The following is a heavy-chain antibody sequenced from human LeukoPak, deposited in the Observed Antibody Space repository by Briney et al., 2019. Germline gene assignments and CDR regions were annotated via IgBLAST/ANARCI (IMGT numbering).Heavy chain of an antibody. CDR3: AKEKGLLWFGEPYFDY. CDR2: ISWNSGSI. Sequence: GGSLRLSCAASGFTFDDYAMHWVRQAPGKGLEWVSGISWNSGSIGYADSVKGRFTISRDNSKNTLYLQMNSLRAEDTAVYYCAKEKGLLWFGEPYFDYWGQGTLVTVSS. J-gene: IGHJ4*02. V-gene: IGHV3-9*01. CDR1: GFTFDDYA. D-gene: IGHD3-10*01.